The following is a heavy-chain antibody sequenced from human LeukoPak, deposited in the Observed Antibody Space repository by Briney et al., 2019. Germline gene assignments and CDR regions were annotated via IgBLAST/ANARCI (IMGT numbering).Heavy chain of an antibody. Sequence: SETLSLTCTVSGGSISSYYWSWIRQPPGKGLEWIGYIYYSGSTNYNPSLKSRVTISVDTSKNQFSLKLSSVTAADTAVYYCAGEVDGSSWYGGWFDPWGQGTLVTVSS. D-gene: IGHD6-13*01. CDR2: IYYSGST. CDR3: AGEVDGSSWYGGWFDP. CDR1: GGSISSYY. J-gene: IGHJ5*02. V-gene: IGHV4-59*01.